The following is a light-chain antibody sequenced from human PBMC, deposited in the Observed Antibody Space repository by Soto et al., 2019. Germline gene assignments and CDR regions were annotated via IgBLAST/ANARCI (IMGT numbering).Light chain of an antibody. CDR1: QNVSSY. CDR3: QQRSNWPPWT. V-gene: IGKV3-11*01. Sequence: EIVLTQSPATLSLSPGERATLSCRASQNVSSYLAWYQQKPGQAPRLLIYDASNRVTGIPARFSGSGSGTYFTLTISSLGPEDFAVYYCQQRSNWPPWTFGQGTKVEIK. CDR2: DAS. J-gene: IGKJ1*01.